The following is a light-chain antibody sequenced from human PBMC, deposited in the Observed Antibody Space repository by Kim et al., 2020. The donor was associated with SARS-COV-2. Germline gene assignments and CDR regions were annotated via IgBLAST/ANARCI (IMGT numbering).Light chain of an antibody. V-gene: IGKV1-16*02. J-gene: IGKJ5*01. CDR1: QDIGNS. CDR3: QHYKSYPIT. Sequence: DIQMTQSPSSLSASVGDTVTFTCRASQDIGNSLAWHQQKPGKAPKSLIYGASSLQSGVPSKFSGSGSGTEFTLTISSLQPEDFATYYCQHYKSYPITFGQGTRLEIK. CDR2: GAS.